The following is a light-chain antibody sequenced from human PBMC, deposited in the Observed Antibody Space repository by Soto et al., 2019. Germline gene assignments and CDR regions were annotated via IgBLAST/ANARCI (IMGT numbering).Light chain of an antibody. J-gene: IGLJ3*02. CDR2: EDI. CDR3: CSYAGSSTPNWV. V-gene: IGLV2-23*01. Sequence: QSALTQPASVSGSPGQSITISCTGTSSDVGSYNLVSWYQQHPGKAPKLMIYEDIKRPSGVSNRFSGSKSGNTASLTISGLQPEDEADYYCCSYAGSSTPNWVFGGGTKLTVL. CDR1: SSDVGSYNL.